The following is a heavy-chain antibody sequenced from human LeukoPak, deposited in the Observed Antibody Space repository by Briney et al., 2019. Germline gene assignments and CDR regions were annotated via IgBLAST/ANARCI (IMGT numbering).Heavy chain of an antibody. D-gene: IGHD6-13*01. CDR2: ISYSGST. V-gene: IGHV4-59*12. Sequence: SETLSLTCTVSGGSIRSYYWCWIRQPPGKGLEWIGYISYSGSTNYNPSLKSRVAISVDTSKNQFSLKLSSVTAADTAVYYCARGRVAAAGTQKYWYFDLWGRGTLVTVSS. J-gene: IGHJ2*01. CDR1: GGSIRSYY. CDR3: ARGRVAAAGTQKYWYFDL.